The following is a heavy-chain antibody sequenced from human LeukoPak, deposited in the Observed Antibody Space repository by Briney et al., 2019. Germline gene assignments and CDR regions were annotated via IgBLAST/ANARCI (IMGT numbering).Heavy chain of an antibody. CDR3: ATWMITTHDAFDI. Sequence: ASVKVSCKVSGYTLTELSMHWVRQAPGKGLEWMGGFDPEDGETIYAQKFQGRVTMTEDTSTDTAYMELGSLGSEDTAVYYCATWMITTHDAFDIWGQGTMVTVSS. CDR2: FDPEDGET. D-gene: IGHD3-16*01. V-gene: IGHV1-24*01. CDR1: GYTLTELS. J-gene: IGHJ3*02.